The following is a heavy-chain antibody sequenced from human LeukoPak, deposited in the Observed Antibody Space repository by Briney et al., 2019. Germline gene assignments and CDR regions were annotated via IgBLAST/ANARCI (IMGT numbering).Heavy chain of an antibody. J-gene: IGHJ5*02. CDR1: GGSISSYY. V-gene: IGHV4-59*01. CDR2: IYYSGST. Sequence: RSETLSLTCTVSGGSISSYYWSWIRQPPGKGLEWIGYIYYSGSTNYNPSLKSRVTISVDTSKNQFSLELSSVTAADTAVYYCARDSWYHWFDPWGQGTLVTVSS. CDR3: ARDSWYHWFDP. D-gene: IGHD6-13*01.